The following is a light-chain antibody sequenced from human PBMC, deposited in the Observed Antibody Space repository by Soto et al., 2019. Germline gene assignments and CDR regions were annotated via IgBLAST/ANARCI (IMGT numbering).Light chain of an antibody. CDR3: QQYYSLPYT. J-gene: IGKJ2*01. CDR2: ATS. V-gene: IGKV1-33*01. CDR1: QGISKD. Sequence: DIQMTQSPSSLSASVGDRVTITCQASQGISKDLNWYQKKPGKAPKLLIYATSNLAAGVPSRFSGGTSATDSTFTISTLQPEDIATYYCQQYYSLPYTFGQGTKLEI.